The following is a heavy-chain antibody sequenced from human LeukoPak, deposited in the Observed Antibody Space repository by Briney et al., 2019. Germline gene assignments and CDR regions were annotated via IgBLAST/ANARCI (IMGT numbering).Heavy chain of an antibody. CDR3: ARVSIVVVPGSNWFDP. D-gene: IGHD2-2*01. CDR2: IRPDGNEK. CDR1: GFAFSSYW. Sequence: EGSLRLSCAASGFAFSSYWMTWVRKAPRKGLEWMADIRPDGNEKYYVNSVKGRFTISRDNAKNSLYLQMNSLRAEDTAIYYCARVSIVVVPGSNWFDPWGQGTLVTVSS. V-gene: IGHV3-7*01. J-gene: IGHJ5*02.